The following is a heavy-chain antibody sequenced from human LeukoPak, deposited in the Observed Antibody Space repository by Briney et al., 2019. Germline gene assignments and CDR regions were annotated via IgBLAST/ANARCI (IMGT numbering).Heavy chain of an antibody. CDR3: ARESSYYVSGRISWFDP. Sequence: SETLSLTCTVSGDSISTSDSYWGWIRQPPGKGLEWIGSIYYSGSTYYNPSLKSRVTISLDTSKNQFSLKLSSVTAADTALYYCARESSYYVSGRISWFDPWGQGTLVTVSS. J-gene: IGHJ5*02. V-gene: IGHV4-39*07. CDR2: IYYSGST. D-gene: IGHD3-10*01. CDR1: GDSISTSDSY.